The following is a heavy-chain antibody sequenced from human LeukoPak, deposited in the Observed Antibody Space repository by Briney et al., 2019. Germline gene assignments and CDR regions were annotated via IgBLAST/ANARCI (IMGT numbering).Heavy chain of an antibody. J-gene: IGHJ2*01. D-gene: IGHD3-3*01. V-gene: IGHV4-59*01. CDR1: GGSISSYY. Sequence: SETLSLTCIVTGGSISSYYWSWIRQPPGKGLEWIGYIYYTGSTNYNPSLKSRVTISVDTSKIQFSLKLSSVPAADTAVYYCARLSYDYWYFDLWGRGTLVTVSS. CDR3: ARLSYDYWYFDL. CDR2: IYYTGST.